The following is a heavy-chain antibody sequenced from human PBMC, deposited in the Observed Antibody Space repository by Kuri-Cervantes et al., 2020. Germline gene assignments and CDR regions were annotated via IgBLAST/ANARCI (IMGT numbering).Heavy chain of an antibody. CDR2: IYHSGST. D-gene: IGHD4-17*01. J-gene: IGHJ6*03. V-gene: IGHV4-4*02. CDR1: GGSISSNKW. CDR3: AREHFTTTVTTSYYYYMDV. Sequence: GSLRLSCAVSGGSISSNKWWSWVRQPPGKGLEWIGEIYHSGSTNYNPSLKSRVTISVDTSKNQFSLKLSSVTAADTAVYYCAREHFTTTVTTSYYYYMDVWGKGTTVTVSS.